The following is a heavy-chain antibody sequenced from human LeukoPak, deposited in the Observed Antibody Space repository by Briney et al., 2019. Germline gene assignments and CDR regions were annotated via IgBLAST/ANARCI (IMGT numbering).Heavy chain of an antibody. V-gene: IGHV3-74*01. Sequence: GGSLRLSCAASGFTLSSYWMHWVRQAPGKGLVWVSRINSDGSSTSYADSVKGRFTISRDNAKNTLYLQMNSLRAEDTAVYYCASVGVAGSAFDYWDQGSLVTVSS. J-gene: IGHJ4*02. CDR1: GFTLSSYW. CDR2: INSDGSST. CDR3: ASVGVAGSAFDY. D-gene: IGHD6-19*01.